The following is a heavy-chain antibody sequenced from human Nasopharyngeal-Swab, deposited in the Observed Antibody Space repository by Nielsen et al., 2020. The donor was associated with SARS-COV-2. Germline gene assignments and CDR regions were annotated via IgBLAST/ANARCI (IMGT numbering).Heavy chain of an antibody. CDR2: IKPDGSEK. D-gene: IGHD3-22*01. CDR3: AGNHDNTF. V-gene: IGHV3-7*03. Sequence: GESLRLSCAASGFTVSSNYMSWVRQAPGKGLEWVANIKPDGSEKYYVDSVKGRFTISRDNARNSLFLQMDSLRVEDTAIYYCAGNHDNTFWGQGNLVAVS. J-gene: IGHJ4*02. CDR1: GFTVSSNY.